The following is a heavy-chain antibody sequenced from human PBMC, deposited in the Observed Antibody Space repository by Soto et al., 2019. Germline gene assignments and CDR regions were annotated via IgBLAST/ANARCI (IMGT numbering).Heavy chain of an antibody. CDR3: ARDNIRAAMASGYYYGMDV. CDR2: ISYDGSNK. J-gene: IGHJ6*02. Sequence: GGSLRLSCAASGFTFSSYAMHWVRHAPGKGLEWVAVISYDGSNKYYADSVKGRFTISRDNSKNTLYLQMNSLRAEDTAVYYCARDNIRAAMASGYYYGMDVWGQGTTVTVSS. D-gene: IGHD5-18*01. V-gene: IGHV3-30-3*01. CDR1: GFTFSSYA.